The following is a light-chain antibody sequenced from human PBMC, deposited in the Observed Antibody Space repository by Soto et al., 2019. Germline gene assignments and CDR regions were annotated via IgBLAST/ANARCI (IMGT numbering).Light chain of an antibody. Sequence: EIVMPPSPATLSLAPVESAPLSCRASQSVSSDLAWYQQKPGQAPRLLIYYTYTRATGFPARFSGGGSGKEFTLTIRSMQYEDSASYYCKKYNKWQLTCGKGTRREIK. J-gene: IGKJ5*01. V-gene: IGKV3-15*01. CDR1: QSVSSD. CDR3: KKYNKWQLT. CDR2: YTY.